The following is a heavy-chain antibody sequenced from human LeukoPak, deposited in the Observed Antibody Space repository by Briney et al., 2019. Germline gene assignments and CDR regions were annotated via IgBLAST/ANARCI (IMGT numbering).Heavy chain of an antibody. CDR1: GYTFTSYD. V-gene: IGHV1-8*01. CDR2: MNPNSGNT. D-gene: IGHD3-22*01. J-gene: IGHJ4*02. Sequence: ASVKVSCKASGYTFTSYDMNWVRQATGQGLEWMGWMNPNSGNTGYAQKFQGRVTMTRNTSISTAYMELSSLRSEDTAVYYCARDYYDSSGYYDYWGQGTLVTVSS. CDR3: ARDYYDSSGYYDY.